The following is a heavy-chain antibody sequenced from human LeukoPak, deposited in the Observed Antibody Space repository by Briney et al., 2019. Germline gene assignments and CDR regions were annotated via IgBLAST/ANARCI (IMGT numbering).Heavy chain of an antibody. V-gene: IGHV3-15*01. J-gene: IGHJ4*02. D-gene: IGHD3-9*01. Sequence: PGGSLRLSCAASGFTFSNAWMSWVRQAPGKGLEWVGRIKSKTDGGTTDYAAPVKGRFTISRDDSKNTLYLQMNSLKTEDTAVYYCTTDHDILTGCYPFDYWGQGTLVTVSS. CDR3: TTDHDILTGCYPFDY. CDR2: IKSKTDGGTT. CDR1: GFTFSNAW.